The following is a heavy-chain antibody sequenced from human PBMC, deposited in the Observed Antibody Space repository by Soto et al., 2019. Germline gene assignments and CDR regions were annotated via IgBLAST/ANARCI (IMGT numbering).Heavy chain of an antibody. CDR1: GDSITSGVHY. J-gene: IGHJ4*02. Sequence: SETLSLTCTVSGDSITSGVHYWSWIRQPPGKGLEWIGYIYYSGSTYYNPSLKSRVTISVDTSKNQFSLKLSSVTAADTAVYYCAREGTTTVTTPGGFDYWGQGTLVTVSS. CDR2: IYYSGST. V-gene: IGHV4-30-4*08. CDR3: AREGTTTVTTPGGFDY. D-gene: IGHD4-17*01.